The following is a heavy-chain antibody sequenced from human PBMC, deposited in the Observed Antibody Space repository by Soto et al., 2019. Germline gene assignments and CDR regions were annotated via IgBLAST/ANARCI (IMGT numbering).Heavy chain of an antibody. V-gene: IGHV3-11*01. D-gene: IGHD6-13*01. CDR3: ARDIEPPGLFFDY. J-gene: IGHJ4*02. CDR2: ISFSDSSI. CDR1: GFSFSDYY. Sequence: QVQLVESGGGLVKPGGSLRLSCAASGFSFSDYYMSWIRQAPGKGLEWVSYISFSDSSIYYADSVKGRFTISRDNAKSSLYLQMNSLRAEDTAVYYCARDIEPPGLFFDYWGQGTLVTVSS.